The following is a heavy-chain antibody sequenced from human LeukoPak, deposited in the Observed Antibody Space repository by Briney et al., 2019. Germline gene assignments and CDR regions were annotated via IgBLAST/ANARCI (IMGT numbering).Heavy chain of an antibody. CDR3: AKDAPVNIVVVPAANS. CDR1: GFTFSNYA. D-gene: IGHD2-2*01. CDR2: ISGSGGST. Sequence: GGSLRLSCAASGFTFSNYAMNWVRQAPGKGLEWVSAISGSGGSTYYADSVKGRFTISRDNSKNTLYLQMNSLRAEDTAVYYCAKDAPVNIVVVPAANSWGQGTLVTVSS. V-gene: IGHV3-23*01. J-gene: IGHJ4*02.